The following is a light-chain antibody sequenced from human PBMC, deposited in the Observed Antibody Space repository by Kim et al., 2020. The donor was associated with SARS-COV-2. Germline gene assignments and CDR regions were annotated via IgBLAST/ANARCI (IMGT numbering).Light chain of an antibody. CDR1: QLREKE. Sequence: VSPGRTANITCYEGQLREKETCWDQKKPGQTPVLIIYRDTKRPSGIPERLSGSNTGNTATLTISRTQAMDEADYYCKTWDSYTDVVVGRGAQVTVL. J-gene: IGLJ2*01. V-gene: IGLV3-1*01. CDR3: KTWDSYTDVV. CDR2: RDT.